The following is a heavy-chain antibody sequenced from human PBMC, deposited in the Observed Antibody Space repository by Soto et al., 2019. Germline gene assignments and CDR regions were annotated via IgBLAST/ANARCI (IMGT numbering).Heavy chain of an antibody. CDR2: IYYSGST. D-gene: IGHD4-4*01. Sequence: SETLSLTCTVSGGSISSYYWSWIRQPPGKGLEWIGYIYYSGSTNYNPSLKSRVTISVDTSKNQFSLKLSSVTAADTAVYYCARDRRVTTSWVYYYGMDVWGQGTTVT. V-gene: IGHV4-59*01. CDR1: GGSISSYY. J-gene: IGHJ6*02. CDR3: ARDRRVTTSWVYYYGMDV.